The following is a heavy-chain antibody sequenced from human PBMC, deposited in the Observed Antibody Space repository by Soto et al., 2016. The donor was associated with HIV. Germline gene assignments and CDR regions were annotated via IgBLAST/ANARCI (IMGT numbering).Heavy chain of an antibody. V-gene: IGHV4-38-2*02. J-gene: IGHJ3*02. CDR2: IYHSGST. D-gene: IGHD3-22*01. Sequence: QVQLQESVPGLVKPSETLSLTCAVSGYSISSGYYWGWIRQPPGKGLEWIGSIYHSGSTYYNPSLKSRVTISVDTSKNQFSLKLSSVTAADTAVYYCARDGSNYYDSNGYYNDAFDIWGQGTMVTVSS. CDR3: ARDGSNYYDSNGYYNDAFDI. CDR1: GYSISSGYY.